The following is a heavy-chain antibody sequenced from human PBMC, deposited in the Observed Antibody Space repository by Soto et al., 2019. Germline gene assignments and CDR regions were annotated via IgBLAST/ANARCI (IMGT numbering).Heavy chain of an antibody. V-gene: IGHV3-23*01. D-gene: IGHD5-18*01. CDR3: AKDQLGYSYGYLGYYFDY. J-gene: IGHJ4*02. CDR1: GFTFSSYA. Sequence: PGGSLRLSCAASGFTFSSYAMSWVRQAPGKGLEWVSAIRGSGGSTYYADSVKGRFTISRDNSKNTLYLQMNSLRAEDTAVYYCAKDQLGYSYGYLGYYFDYWGQGTLVTVSS. CDR2: IRGSGGST.